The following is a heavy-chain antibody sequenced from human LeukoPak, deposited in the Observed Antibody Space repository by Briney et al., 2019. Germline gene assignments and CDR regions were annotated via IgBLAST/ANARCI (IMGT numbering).Heavy chain of an antibody. CDR2: VNHSGST. CDR1: GGSFSGYY. V-gene: IGHV4-34*01. CDR3: ARAFSYYGSGGGLKRPRYMDV. Sequence: PSETLSLTCAVYGGSFSGYYWSWIRQPPGKGLEWIGEVNHSGSTNYNPSLKSRVTISVDTSKNQFSLKLSSVTAADTAVYYCARAFSYYGSGGGLKRPRYMDVWGKGTTVTVSS. D-gene: IGHD3-10*01. J-gene: IGHJ6*03.